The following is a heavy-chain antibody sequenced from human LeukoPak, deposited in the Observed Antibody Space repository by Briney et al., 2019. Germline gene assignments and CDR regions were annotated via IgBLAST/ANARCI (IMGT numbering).Heavy chain of an antibody. CDR2: IGSSGGGI. CDR3: AIDPNWGTHS. D-gene: IGHD7-27*01. CDR1: GFTFSTYT. V-gene: IGHV3-23*01. J-gene: IGHJ4*02. Sequence: GGSLRLSCAASGFTFSTYTMYWVRHPPGKRLEWVSIIGSSGGGIHYADSVKGRFTISRDNSKNALYLQINSLRVEDTAVYYCAIDPNWGTHSWGQGVLVTVSS.